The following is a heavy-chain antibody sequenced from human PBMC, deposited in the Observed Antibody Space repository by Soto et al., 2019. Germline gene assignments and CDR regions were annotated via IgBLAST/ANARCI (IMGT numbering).Heavy chain of an antibody. CDR3: AKAYAERVTTWV. D-gene: IGHD4-17*01. V-gene: IGHV3-23*01. CDR2: ISSSGVTT. J-gene: IGHJ4*02. CDR1: GFTFSSYA. Sequence: VQLLESGGGLVQPGGSLRLSCTASGFTFSSYAMSWVRQAPGKGLEWVSGISSSGVTTYYAASVEGRFTISRDNSKSTLYLQMSSPRAEDAATYYCAKAYAERVTTWVWGQGTLVTVSS.